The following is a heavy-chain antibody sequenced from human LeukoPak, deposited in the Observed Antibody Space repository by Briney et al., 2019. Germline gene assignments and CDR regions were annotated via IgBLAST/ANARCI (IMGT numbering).Heavy chain of an antibody. Sequence: GASVKVSRKASGYTFTSYGISWVRQAPGQGLEWMGWISAYNGNTNYAQNLQGRVTMTTDTSTSTAYMELRSLRSDDTAVYYCARSSGTTYYYYYYMDVWGKGTTVTVSS. J-gene: IGHJ6*03. CDR2: ISAYNGNT. CDR3: ARSSGTTYYYYYYMDV. V-gene: IGHV1-18*01. D-gene: IGHD1/OR15-1a*01. CDR1: GYTFTSYG.